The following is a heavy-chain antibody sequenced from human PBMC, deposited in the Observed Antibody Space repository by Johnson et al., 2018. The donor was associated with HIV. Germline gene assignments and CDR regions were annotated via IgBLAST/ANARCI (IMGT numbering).Heavy chain of an antibody. CDR1: GFTFSYYG. Sequence: VQLVESGGGVVQPGGSLRLSCAASGFTFSYYGMHWVRQAPGKGLEWVSVIYSDDMTYYADSVKGRFTISRVNSKNTLYLQMNSLRAEDTAVYYCARDGWGSRGWDDAFDIWGQGTMVTVSS. CDR3: ARDGWGSRGWDDAFDI. CDR2: IYSDDMT. J-gene: IGHJ3*02. D-gene: IGHD6-19*01. V-gene: IGHV3-NL1*01.